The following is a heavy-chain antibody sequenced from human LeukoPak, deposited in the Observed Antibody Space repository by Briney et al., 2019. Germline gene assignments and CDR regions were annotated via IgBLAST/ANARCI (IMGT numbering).Heavy chain of an antibody. CDR1: GFTFSSYA. V-gene: IGHV3-23*01. CDR3: AKEGLFHYFDY. CDR2: ISGSGDNT. Sequence: PGGSLRLSCAASGFTFSSYAMSWVRQAPGKGLEWVSAISGSGDNTYYADSVKGRFTISRDISKNTLYLHMNNLRAEDTAVYYCAKEGLFHYFDYWGQGTLVTVSS. J-gene: IGHJ4*02. D-gene: IGHD3-22*01.